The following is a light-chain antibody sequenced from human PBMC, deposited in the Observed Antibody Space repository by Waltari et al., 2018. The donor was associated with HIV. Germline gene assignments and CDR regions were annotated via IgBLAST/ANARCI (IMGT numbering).Light chain of an antibody. CDR2: TAS. CDR3: QQYETCCT. V-gene: IGKV1-5*03. Sequence: DIRLTQSPSILSAAIGDEVTISCRASQNVNSWLAWYQQKPGKGPKLLIHTASSSVKGVPSRVSGSGSGTVFTLTINGLQADDFATYYCQQYETCCTFGQGTKL. CDR1: QNVNSW. J-gene: IGKJ2*02.